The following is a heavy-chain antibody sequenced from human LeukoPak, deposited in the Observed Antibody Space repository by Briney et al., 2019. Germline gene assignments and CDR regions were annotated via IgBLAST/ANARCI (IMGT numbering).Heavy chain of an antibody. J-gene: IGHJ5*02. CDR1: GFTFSSYA. CDR3: ARDHRGYGWFDL. CDR2: IWYDGSNE. D-gene: IGHD2-15*01. Sequence: GRSLRLSCAASGFTFSSYAMHWVRQAPGKGLEWVAVIWYDGSNEYYAASVKGRFTVSRDNAKTSLYLQMNSLRAEDTAVYYCARDHRGYGWFDLWGQGTLVTVSS. V-gene: IGHV3-33*01.